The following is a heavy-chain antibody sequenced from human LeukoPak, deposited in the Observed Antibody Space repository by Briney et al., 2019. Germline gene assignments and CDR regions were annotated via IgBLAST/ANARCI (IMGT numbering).Heavy chain of an antibody. D-gene: IGHD3-3*01. CDR3: ARGSLYTYDFWSGYYRRDYYYYGMDV. Sequence: GASVKVSCKASGYTFTGYYMHWVRQAPGQGLEWMGWINPNSGGTNYAQKLQGRVTMTTDTSTSTAYMELRSLRSDDTAVYYCARGSLYTYDFWSGYYRRDYYYYGMDVWGQGTTVTVSS. J-gene: IGHJ6*02. V-gene: IGHV1-2*02. CDR1: GYTFTGYY. CDR2: INPNSGGT.